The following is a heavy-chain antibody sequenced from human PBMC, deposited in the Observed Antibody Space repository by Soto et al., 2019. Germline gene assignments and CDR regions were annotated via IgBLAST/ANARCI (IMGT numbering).Heavy chain of an antibody. CDR2: MNPNSGNT. CDR1: GYTFTSYD. D-gene: IGHD4-17*01. Sequence: ASVKVSCKASGYTFTSYDINWVRQATGQGLEWMGWMNPNSGNTGYAQKFQGKVTMTRNTSISTAYMELSSLRSEDTAVYYCARGEAGYGDYVGWYYFDYWGKGTLVTVSS. J-gene: IGHJ4*02. CDR3: ARGEAGYGDYVGWYYFDY. V-gene: IGHV1-8*01.